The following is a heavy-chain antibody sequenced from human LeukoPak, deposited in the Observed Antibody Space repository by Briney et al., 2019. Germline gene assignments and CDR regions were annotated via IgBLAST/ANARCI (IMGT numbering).Heavy chain of an antibody. Sequence: SETLSLTCTVSGGSISSGGYSWSWIRQHPGKGLEWIGYIYYSGSTYYNPSLKSRVTISVDTSKNQFSLKLSSVTAADTAVYYCARVRGYCSGGSCYSAYYYGMDVWGQGTTVTVSS. CDR2: IYYSGST. CDR3: ARVRGYCSGGSCYSAYYYGMDV. V-gene: IGHV4-31*03. J-gene: IGHJ6*02. D-gene: IGHD2-15*01. CDR1: GGSISSGGYS.